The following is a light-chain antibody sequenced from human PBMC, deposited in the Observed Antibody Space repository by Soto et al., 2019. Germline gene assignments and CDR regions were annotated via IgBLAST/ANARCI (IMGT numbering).Light chain of an antibody. Sequence: DIQMNQSPSTLSASVGDRVTITCRASQTLRTWLAWYQQKPGKAPKLLIYDVSILQSGVPSRFSGSGCGTEFTLTLSRLQPDDFATYYCQQYNCYPLTFGGGTKV. CDR1: QTLRTW. V-gene: IGKV1-5*01. CDR3: QQYNCYPLT. CDR2: DVS. J-gene: IGKJ4*01.